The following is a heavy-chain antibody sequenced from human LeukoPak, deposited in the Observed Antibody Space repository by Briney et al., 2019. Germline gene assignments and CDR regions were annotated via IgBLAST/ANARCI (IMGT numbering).Heavy chain of an antibody. D-gene: IGHD6-13*01. J-gene: IGHJ4*02. Sequence: GGSLRLSCAASGFTFDDYAMHWVRQAPGKGLEWVSGISWNSGSIGYADSVKGRFTISRDNAKNSLYLQMNSLRAEDTALYYCAKDTIAAAGTVSAPGDYWGQGTLVTVSS. CDR2: ISWNSGSI. CDR3: AKDTIAAAGTVSAPGDY. V-gene: IGHV3-9*01. CDR1: GFTFDDYA.